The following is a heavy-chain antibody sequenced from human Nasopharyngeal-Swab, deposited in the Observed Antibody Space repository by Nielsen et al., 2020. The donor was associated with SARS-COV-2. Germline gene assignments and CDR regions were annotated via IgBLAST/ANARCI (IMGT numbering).Heavy chain of an antibody. CDR2: INPNSGGT. CDR3: ARESERWFDP. V-gene: IGHV1-2*06. Sequence: ASVKVSCKASGYTFSNYDINWVRQATGQGLEWMGRINPNSGGTNYAQKFQGRVTMTRDTSISTAYMELSRLRSDDTAVYYCARESERWFDPWGQGTLVTVFS. CDR1: GYTFSNYD. J-gene: IGHJ5*02. D-gene: IGHD1-1*01.